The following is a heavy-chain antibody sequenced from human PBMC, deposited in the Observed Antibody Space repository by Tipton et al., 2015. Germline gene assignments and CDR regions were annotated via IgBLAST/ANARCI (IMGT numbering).Heavy chain of an antibody. CDR3: ATTRITLFENWFDS. Sequence: LWSRVAMSMDTSKNQFSLKLSSVTAADTAMYYCATTRITLFENWFDSWGQGILVTVSS. J-gene: IGHJ5*01. D-gene: IGHD3-3*01. V-gene: IGHV4-4*06.